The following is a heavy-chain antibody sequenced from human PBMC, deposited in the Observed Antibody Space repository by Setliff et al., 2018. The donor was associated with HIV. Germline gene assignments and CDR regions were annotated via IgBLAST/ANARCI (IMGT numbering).Heavy chain of an antibody. D-gene: IGHD3-3*02. CDR1: GGSFSGYY. J-gene: IGHJ5*02. V-gene: IGHV4-34*01. Sequence: SETLSLTCAVYGGSFSGYYWSWIRQPPGKGLEWIGEINHSGSTNYNPSLKSRVTILVDTSKNQFSLKLSSVTAADTAVYYCARTIKEHLAVLWFDPWGQGTLVTVSS. CDR3: ARTIKEHLAVLWFDP. CDR2: INHSGST.